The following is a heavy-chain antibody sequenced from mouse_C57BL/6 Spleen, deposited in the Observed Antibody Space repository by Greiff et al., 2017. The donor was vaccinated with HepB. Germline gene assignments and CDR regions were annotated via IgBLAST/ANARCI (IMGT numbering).Heavy chain of an antibody. CDR3: ARYYYGYDNYAMDY. CDR1: GYTFTDYN. V-gene: IGHV1-18*01. J-gene: IGHJ4*01. D-gene: IGHD2-2*01. Sequence: EVQLQQSGPELVKPGASVKIPCKASGYTFTDYNMDWVKQSHGKSLEWIGDINPNNGGTIYNQKFKGKATLTVDKSSSTAYMELRSLTSEDTAVYYCARYYYGYDNYAMDYWGQGTSVTVSS. CDR2: INPNNGGT.